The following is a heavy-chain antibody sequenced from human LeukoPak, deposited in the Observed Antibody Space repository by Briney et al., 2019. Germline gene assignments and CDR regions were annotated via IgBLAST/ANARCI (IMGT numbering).Heavy chain of an antibody. V-gene: IGHV4-38-2*01. CDR1: GYSISSGYY. J-gene: IGHJ4*02. CDR3: QRGYSYGSFDY. CDR2: IHHSGTT. D-gene: IGHD5-18*01. Sequence: PSETLSLTCAFSGYSISSGYYWGWIRQPPGKGLEWIGSIHHSGTTYYNLSLKNRVTISVDTSKNQFSLKLNSVTAADTAVYYCQRGYSYGSFDYWGQGTLVTVS.